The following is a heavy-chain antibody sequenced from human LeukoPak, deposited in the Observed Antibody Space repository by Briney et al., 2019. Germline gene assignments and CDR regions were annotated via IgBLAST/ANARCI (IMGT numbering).Heavy chain of an antibody. CDR3: ARRVGTDIVVVPAAADAFDI. V-gene: IGHV3-30*01. Sequence: NIYSADSVKCRFTISSDNSKNTLYLQMNSLRAEDTAVYYCARRVGTDIVVVPAAADAFDIWGQGTMVTVSS. CDR2: NI. D-gene: IGHD2-2*01. J-gene: IGHJ3*02.